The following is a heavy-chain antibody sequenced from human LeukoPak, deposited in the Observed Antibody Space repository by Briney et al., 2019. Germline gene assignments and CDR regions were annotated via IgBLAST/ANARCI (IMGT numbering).Heavy chain of an antibody. J-gene: IGHJ3*02. Sequence: QSGGSLRLSCVGSGFSFGDYALSWVRQAPGKGLEWIGVIRSKAYDETTDYAASVKGRFTISRNDSENIAYLEMNSLKSDDTALYYCARQAHTDRSLPIWGRGTMVTVSS. V-gene: IGHV3-49*04. CDR2: IRSKAYDETT. CDR1: GFSFGDYA. D-gene: IGHD3-22*01. CDR3: ARQAHTDRSLPI.